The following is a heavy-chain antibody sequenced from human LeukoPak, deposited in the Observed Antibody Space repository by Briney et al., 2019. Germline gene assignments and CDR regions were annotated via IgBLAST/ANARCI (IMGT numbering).Heavy chain of an antibody. V-gene: IGHV1-2*02. D-gene: IGHD3-22*01. J-gene: IGHJ4*02. CDR3: ARDFTWASYYDSSGYQPFDY. Sequence: GASVKVSCKASGYTFTGYYMHWVRPAPGQGLAWMGWINPNSGGTNYAQKFQGRVTMTRDTSISTAHMELSRLRSDDTAVYYCARDFTWASYYDSSGYQPFDYWGQGTLVTVSS. CDR1: GYTFTGYY. CDR2: INPNSGGT.